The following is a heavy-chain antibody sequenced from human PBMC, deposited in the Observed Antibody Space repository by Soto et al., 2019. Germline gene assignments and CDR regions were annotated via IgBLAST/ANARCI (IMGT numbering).Heavy chain of an antibody. CDR3: ARYCSTTRCPFDY. CDR2: IYYSGNT. Sequence: SETLSLTCTVSGGSISSGGSYWGWIRQPPGKGLEWIGYIYYSGNTYFNPSLKSRVTLSVDTSKNQFSLNLSSVTAADTAVYYCARYCSTTRCPFDYWRQGTLVTVSS. CDR1: GGSISSGGSY. V-gene: IGHV4-30-4*01. D-gene: IGHD2-2*01. J-gene: IGHJ4*02.